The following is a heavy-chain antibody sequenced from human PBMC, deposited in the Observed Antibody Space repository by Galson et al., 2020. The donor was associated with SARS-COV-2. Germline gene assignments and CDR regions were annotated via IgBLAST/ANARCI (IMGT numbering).Heavy chain of an antibody. Sequence: GGPLRLSCAASGFTFSTYAMSWVRQAPGKGLEWVSVISGSGGSTYYADSVKGRFTISRDNSKNTLYLQMNSLRVEDTAVYYCAKLVSGGWRPIDIWGQGTMVTVSS. CDR3: AKLVSGGWRPIDI. J-gene: IGHJ3*02. CDR1: GFTFSTYA. CDR2: ISGSGGST. V-gene: IGHV3-23*01. D-gene: IGHD6-19*01.